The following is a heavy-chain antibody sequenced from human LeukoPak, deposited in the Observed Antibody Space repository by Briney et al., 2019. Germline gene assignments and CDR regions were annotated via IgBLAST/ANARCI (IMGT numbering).Heavy chain of an antibody. V-gene: IGHV3-30*04. CDR3: ARDPYNGAYSEGYYYYYMDV. CDR2: IAYDGSNK. J-gene: IGHJ6*03. CDR1: GFTFSSYA. Sequence: GRSLRLSRAASGFTFSSYAMHWVRQAPGKGLEWVAVIAYDGSNKYYADSVKGRFTISRDNAQNSLYLQMNSLRVEDTAIYYCARDPYNGAYSEGYYYYYMDVWGKGTTVTVSS. D-gene: IGHD1-1*01.